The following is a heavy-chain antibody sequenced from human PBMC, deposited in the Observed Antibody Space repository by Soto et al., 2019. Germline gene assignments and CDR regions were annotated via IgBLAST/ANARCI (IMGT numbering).Heavy chain of an antibody. D-gene: IGHD3-16*01. V-gene: IGHV1-18*01. CDR1: GYTFIRYV. Sequence: QVQLVQSASEVMKPGASVKVSCKASGYTFIRYVITWVRQAPGQRLEWMGWISPYNDQTIYAQKLQGRVTMTADTSTRTVSMLLRSLISYDTAVYYCSRGGYYDNVWGKFSHYGSDVWGQGTSVTVSS. CDR2: ISPYNDQT. J-gene: IGHJ6*02. CDR3: SRGGYYDNVWGKFSHYGSDV.